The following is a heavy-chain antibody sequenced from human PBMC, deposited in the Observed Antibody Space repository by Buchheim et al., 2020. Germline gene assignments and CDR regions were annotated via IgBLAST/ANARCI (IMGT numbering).Heavy chain of an antibody. J-gene: IGHJ6*02. CDR3: ARDLTRITSIYGMDV. V-gene: IGHV3-30*04. CDR2: ISYDGSNK. Sequence: QVQLVESGGGVVQPGRSLRLSCAASGFTFSSYAMHWVRQAPGKGREWVAVISYDGSNKYYADSLKGRFTISRDNSKNTLYLQMNSLRAEDTAVYYCARDLTRITSIYGMDVWGQGTT. D-gene: IGHD3-16*01. CDR1: GFTFSSYA.